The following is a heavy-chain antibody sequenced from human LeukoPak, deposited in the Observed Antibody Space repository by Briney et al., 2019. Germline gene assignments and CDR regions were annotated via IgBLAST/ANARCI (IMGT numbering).Heavy chain of an antibody. Sequence: ASVKVSCKASGYTFTSYGISWVRQAPGQGLEWMGWISAYNGNTNYAQKLQGRVTMTTDTSTSTAYMELRSLRSDDTAVYYCARDQPRTYYYDSSGYYYEDYWGQGTLVAVSS. CDR3: ARDQPRTYYYDSSGYYYEDY. V-gene: IGHV1-18*01. CDR2: ISAYNGNT. D-gene: IGHD3-22*01. CDR1: GYTFTSYG. J-gene: IGHJ4*02.